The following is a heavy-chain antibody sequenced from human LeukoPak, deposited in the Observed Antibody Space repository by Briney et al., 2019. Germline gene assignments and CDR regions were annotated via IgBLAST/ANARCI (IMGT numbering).Heavy chain of an antibody. CDR2: ISGSGGST. CDR1: GFTFSSYA. V-gene: IGHV3-23*01. CDR3: AKDRSPGTTPFYYFDY. J-gene: IGHJ4*02. Sequence: GGSLRLSCAASGFTFSSYAMSWVRQAPGKGLEWVSAISGSGGSTYYADSVKGRFTISRDNSKNTLCLQMNSLRAEDTAVYYCAKDRSPGTTPFYYFDYWGQGTLVTVSS. D-gene: IGHD1-7*01.